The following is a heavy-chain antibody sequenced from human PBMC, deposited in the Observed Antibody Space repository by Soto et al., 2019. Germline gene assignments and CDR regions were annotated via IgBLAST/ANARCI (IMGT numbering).Heavy chain of an antibody. CDR1: GGSISSSNW. CDR3: ASRPQIVGVVAAIYYYGMDV. Sequence: NPSETLSLTCAVSGGSISSSNWWSWVRQPPGKGLEWIGEIYHSESTNYNPSLKSRVTISIDKSKNQLSLKLSSVTAADTAVYYCASRPQIVGVVAAIYYYGMDVWGQGTTVTVSS. D-gene: IGHD2-15*01. J-gene: IGHJ6*02. V-gene: IGHV4-4*02. CDR2: IYHSEST.